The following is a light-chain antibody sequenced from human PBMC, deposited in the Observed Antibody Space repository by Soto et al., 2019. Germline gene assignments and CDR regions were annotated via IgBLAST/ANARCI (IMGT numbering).Light chain of an antibody. CDR1: QGISSD. CDR2: KAS. V-gene: IGKV1-5*03. Sequence: DIQLTQSPSFLSSSVGDRVTITCRASQGISSDVAWYQQKPGKAPKVLIYKASSLESGVPSRFSGSGSGTEFTLTISSLQPDDFATYYCQQYNSYSPKTFGQGTKV. CDR3: QQYNSYSPKT. J-gene: IGKJ1*01.